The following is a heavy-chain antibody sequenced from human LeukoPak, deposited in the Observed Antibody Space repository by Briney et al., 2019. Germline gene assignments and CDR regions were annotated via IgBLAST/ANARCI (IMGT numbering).Heavy chain of an antibody. CDR1: GFTFSSYG. CDR2: IWYDGSNK. D-gene: IGHD4-23*01. J-gene: IGHJ4*02. CDR3: ARSTVVIPFDN. V-gene: IGHV3-33*08. Sequence: GGSLRLSCAASGFTFSSYGMHWVRQAPGKGLEWVAVIWYDGSNKYYADSVKGRFTISRDNSKNTLYLQMNSLRAEDTAVYYCARSTVVIPFDNWGQGTLVTVSS.